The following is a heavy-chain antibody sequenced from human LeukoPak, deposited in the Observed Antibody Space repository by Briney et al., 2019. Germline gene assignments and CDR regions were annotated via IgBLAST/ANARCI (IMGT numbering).Heavy chain of an antibody. J-gene: IGHJ5*02. CDR3: AKSYSWVTTSPWFDP. V-gene: IGHV3-30*18. Sequence: GGSLRLSCAASGFTFSSYGMHWVRQAPGKGLEWVAVISYDGSNKYYADSVKGRFTISRDNSKNTLCLQMNSLRAEDTAVYYCAKSYSWVTTSPWFDPWGQGTLVTVSS. CDR1: GFTFSSYG. CDR2: ISYDGSNK. D-gene: IGHD4-17*01.